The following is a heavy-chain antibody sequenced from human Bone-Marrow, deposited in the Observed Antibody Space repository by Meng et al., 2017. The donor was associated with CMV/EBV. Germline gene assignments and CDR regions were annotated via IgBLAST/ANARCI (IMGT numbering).Heavy chain of an antibody. CDR3: ARVNSSGWTYYFDY. CDR2: IYYSGST. D-gene: IGHD6-19*01. CDR1: GGSISGSSYY. V-gene: IGHV4-39*07. J-gene: IGHJ4*02. Sequence: SETLSLTCTVSGGSISGSSYYWGWIRQPPGKGLEWIGSIYYSGSTYYSPSLKSRVTISVDTSKNQFSLKLSSVTAADTAVYYCARVNSSGWTYYFDYWGQGTLVTVSS.